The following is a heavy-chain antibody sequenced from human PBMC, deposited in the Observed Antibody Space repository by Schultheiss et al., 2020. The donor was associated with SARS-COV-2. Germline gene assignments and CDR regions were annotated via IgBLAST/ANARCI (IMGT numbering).Heavy chain of an antibody. Sequence: SCAASGFTFSSYAMSWVRQAPGKGLEWVSAISGSGGSTYYADSVKGRFTISRDNSKNTLYLQMNGLRAEDTAVYYCARGGTRSIAARRGIDYWGQGTLVTVSS. CDR2: ISGSGGST. J-gene: IGHJ4*02. CDR1: GFTFSSYA. CDR3: ARGGTRSIAARRGIDY. V-gene: IGHV3-23*01. D-gene: IGHD6-6*01.